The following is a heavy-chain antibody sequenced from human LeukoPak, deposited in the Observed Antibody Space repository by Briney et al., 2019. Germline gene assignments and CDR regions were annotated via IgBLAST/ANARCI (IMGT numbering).Heavy chain of an antibody. CDR1: GYTFTAYY. CDR3: ARDHSYYDSGSYSNVDY. CDR2: INPNSVGT. Sequence: ASVRVSCKPSGYTFTAYYIHWVRQAPGQGLEWMGWINPNSVGTNYAQKFQGRVTMTRDTSSSTAYMELSRLRSDDTAVYYCARDHSYYDSGSYSNVDYWGQGTLVTVSS. J-gene: IGHJ4*02. V-gene: IGHV1-2*02. D-gene: IGHD3-10*01.